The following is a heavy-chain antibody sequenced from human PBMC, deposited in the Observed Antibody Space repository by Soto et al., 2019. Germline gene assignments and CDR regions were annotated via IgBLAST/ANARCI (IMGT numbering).Heavy chain of an antibody. Sequence: EVPLVESGGGLVQPGESLTLSCAASGFTFSSYWMHWVRQAPGKGLVWVSRIKSDGSGTYYADSVKGRLTISRDNAKNTLYLQWNSLRVEDTAVYFCERGDGDRYDGNGYRGRHWGQGPLVTVSS. CDR1: GFTFSSYW. J-gene: IGHJ4*02. CDR2: IKSDGSGT. D-gene: IGHD3-22*01. CDR3: ERGDGDRYDGNGYRGRH. V-gene: IGHV3-74*01.